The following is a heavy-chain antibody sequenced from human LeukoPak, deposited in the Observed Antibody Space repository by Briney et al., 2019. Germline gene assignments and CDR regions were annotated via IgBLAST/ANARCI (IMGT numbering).Heavy chain of an antibody. CDR1: GYTFTGYY. Sequence: GASVKVSCKASGYTFTGYYMHWVRQAPGQGLEWMGWINPNSGGTNYAQKFQGRVTMTRDTSISTAYMELSRLRSDDTAVYYCARDGGIAAKPDYYYMDVWGKGTTVTVSS. J-gene: IGHJ6*03. D-gene: IGHD6-13*01. V-gene: IGHV1-2*02. CDR2: INPNSGGT. CDR3: ARDGGIAAKPDYYYMDV.